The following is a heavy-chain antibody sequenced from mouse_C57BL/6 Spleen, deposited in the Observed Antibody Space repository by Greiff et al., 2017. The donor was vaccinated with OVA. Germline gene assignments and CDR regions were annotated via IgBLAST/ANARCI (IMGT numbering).Heavy chain of an antibody. D-gene: IGHD1-1*01. CDR3: AGGSSYDFDY. CDR2: ISDGGSYT. J-gene: IGHJ2*01. CDR1: GFTFSSYA. Sequence: EVHLVESGGGLVKPGGSLKLSCAASGFTFSSYAMSWVRQTPEKRLEWVATISDGGSYTYYPDNVKGRFTISRDNAKNNLYLQMSHLKSEDTAMYYCAGGSSYDFDYWGQGTTLTGSS. V-gene: IGHV5-4*01.